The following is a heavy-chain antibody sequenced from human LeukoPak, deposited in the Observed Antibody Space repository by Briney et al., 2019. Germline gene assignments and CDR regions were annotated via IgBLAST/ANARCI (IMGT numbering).Heavy chain of an antibody. D-gene: IGHD1-26*01. CDR2: ITDSGIRT. V-gene: IGHV3-23*01. J-gene: IGHJ4*02. CDR3: AKGSRGSYDY. Sequence: GGSQRLSCAASGFIFNSYAMAWVRQGPEKGLEWVSSITDSGIRTYYADSVKGRFTISRDNSKNTLFLQMNSLRAEDTAVYYCAKGSRGSYDYWGQGTLVTVSS. CDR1: GFIFNSYA.